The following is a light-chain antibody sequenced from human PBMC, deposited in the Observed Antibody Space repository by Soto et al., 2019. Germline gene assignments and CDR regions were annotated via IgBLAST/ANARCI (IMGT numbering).Light chain of an antibody. Sequence: EIVMTQSPATLSVSPGERATLSCRASQSVSSNLAWYQQTPGQAPRLLIYGASTRATGIPARFSGSGSATEFTLIISSLQSEDFAVYYCQQYNNWPLTFGGGTKV. CDR2: GAS. CDR1: QSVSSN. J-gene: IGKJ4*01. V-gene: IGKV3-15*01. CDR3: QQYNNWPLT.